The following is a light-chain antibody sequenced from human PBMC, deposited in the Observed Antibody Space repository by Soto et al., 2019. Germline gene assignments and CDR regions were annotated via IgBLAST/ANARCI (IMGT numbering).Light chain of an antibody. CDR2: RAS. V-gene: IGKV3-15*01. CDR1: ENIYTN. CDR3: QPYYNWPRP. J-gene: IGKJ5*01. Sequence: EIGMTQSPATLSVSPGERATLSCRASENIYTNLAWYQQKPGHAPRLLFYRASTTATALPATFSATGSGTESPPTINSLPPEDSPVYYCQPYYNWPRPFGQGTRLEIK.